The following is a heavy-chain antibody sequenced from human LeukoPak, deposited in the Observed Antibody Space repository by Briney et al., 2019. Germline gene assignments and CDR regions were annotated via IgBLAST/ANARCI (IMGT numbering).Heavy chain of an antibody. J-gene: IGHJ4*02. D-gene: IGHD6-13*01. V-gene: IGHV3-23*01. CDR2: ISGSGAKT. CDR3: AKDVTGGIAAAAYHFDY. Sequence: PGGSPRLSCAASGFTSSNYAMTWVRQAPGKGLEWVSAISGSGAKTYYADSVKGRFTISRDNSRNTLYLQMNSLRAEDTAVYYCAKDVTGGIAAAAYHFDYWGQGTLVTVSS. CDR1: GFTSSNYA.